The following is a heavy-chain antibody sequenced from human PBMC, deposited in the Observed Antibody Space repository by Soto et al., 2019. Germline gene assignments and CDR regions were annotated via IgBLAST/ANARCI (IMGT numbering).Heavy chain of an antibody. CDR1: GFTFSTYA. V-gene: IGHV3-23*01. CDR3: AKTVIAARLYYYYGMDV. CDR2: ICGSGSST. J-gene: IGHJ6*02. D-gene: IGHD6-6*01. Sequence: GGSLRLSCAASGFTFSTYAMHWVRQAPGKGLEWVSAICGSGSSTYYADSVKGRFTISRDNSKNTLYLQMNSLRAEDTAVYYCAKTVIAARLYYYYGMDVWGQGTTVTVSS.